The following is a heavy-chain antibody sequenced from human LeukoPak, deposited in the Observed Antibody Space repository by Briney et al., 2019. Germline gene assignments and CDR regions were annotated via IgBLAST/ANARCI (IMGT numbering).Heavy chain of an antibody. V-gene: IGHV3-23*01. D-gene: IGHD2-21*02. CDR1: GFTFSSYG. CDR3: AKETTIGVVTAISWFDP. Sequence: GGSLRLSCAASGFTFSSYGMSWVRQAPGKGLEWVSAISGSGGSTYYADSVKGRFTISRDNSKNTLYLQMNSLRAEDTAVYYCAKETTIGVVTAISWFDPWGQGTLVTVSS. J-gene: IGHJ5*02. CDR2: ISGSGGST.